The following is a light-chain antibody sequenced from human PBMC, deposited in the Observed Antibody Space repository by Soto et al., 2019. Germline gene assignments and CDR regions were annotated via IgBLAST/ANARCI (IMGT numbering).Light chain of an antibody. CDR2: TTS. CDR3: QQSYSSSPT. Sequence: DIQMTQSPSSLSASVGDSITITCRASETINNYLNWYHQKPGKAPKLLISTTSNLQHGVPSRFSGSGSGSDFTLTIRSVQPEDFATYYCQQSYSSSPTFAGGTKVEI. J-gene: IGKJ4*01. V-gene: IGKV1-39*01. CDR1: ETINNY.